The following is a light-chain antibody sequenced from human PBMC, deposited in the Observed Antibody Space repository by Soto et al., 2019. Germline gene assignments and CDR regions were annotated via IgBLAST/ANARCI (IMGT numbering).Light chain of an antibody. CDR3: QLYGISPH. V-gene: IGKV3-20*01. CDR1: QSITSSS. J-gene: IGKJ5*01. CDR2: VAS. Sequence: EIVLTQSPGTLSLSPGARDPLSCRASQSITSSSLAWYQQRPGQAPRLLIYVASSRATGIPDRFSGSGSGTDFTLTISRLEPEDFAVYYCQLYGISPHFGQGTRLEIK.